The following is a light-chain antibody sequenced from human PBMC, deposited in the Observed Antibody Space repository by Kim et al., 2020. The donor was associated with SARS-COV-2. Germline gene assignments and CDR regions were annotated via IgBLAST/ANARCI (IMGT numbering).Light chain of an antibody. V-gene: IGKV3-11*01. J-gene: IGKJ4*01. CDR1: QSVSSY. CDR2: DAS. CDR3: QQRSNWPLT. Sequence: SPGVRASCSCRASQSVSSYLAWYQQKPGQAPRLLIYDASNRATGIPARFSGSGSWTYFTLTISSLEPEDFAVYYCQQRSNWPLTFGGGTKVDIK.